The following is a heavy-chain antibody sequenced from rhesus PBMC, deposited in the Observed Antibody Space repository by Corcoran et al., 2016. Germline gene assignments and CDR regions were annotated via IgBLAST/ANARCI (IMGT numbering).Heavy chain of an antibody. J-gene: IGHJ4*01. D-gene: IGHD5-42*01. V-gene: IGHV4-106*01. Sequence: QVQLQESGPGLVKPSETLSLTCAVSGGSISDDYYWSWIRQPPGKGLEWIGYIYGSGGGTNYNPSLKNRVTISIDTPKNQFSLKLSSVTAADTAVYYCARRGDIFFDYWGQGVLVTVSS. CDR3: ARRGDIFFDY. CDR2: IYGSGGGT. CDR1: GGSISDDYY.